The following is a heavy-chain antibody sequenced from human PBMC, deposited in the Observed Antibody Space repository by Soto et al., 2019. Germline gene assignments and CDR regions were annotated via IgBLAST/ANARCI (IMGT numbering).Heavy chain of an antibody. V-gene: IGHV4-4*07. J-gene: IGHJ4*02. CDR3: GRESGETWDYEAY. Sequence: SETLSLTCTVSGGSISSYRWSWIRRPAWKGLEWIGRISINGNTQYNPSLKSRVTVSVETSRNQFFLNLHSVTAADSAVYFCGRESGETWDYEAYWGQGTPVTVSS. CDR1: GGSISSYR. CDR2: ISINGNT. D-gene: IGHD1-7*01.